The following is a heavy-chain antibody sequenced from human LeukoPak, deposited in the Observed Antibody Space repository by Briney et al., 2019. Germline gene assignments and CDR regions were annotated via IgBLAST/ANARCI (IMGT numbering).Heavy chain of an antibody. Sequence: ASVTVPCKASGYTFTSYYMHWVRPAPPQGLAWMGMINPSGGSTSYAQKFQGRVTMTTDTSTSTVYMVLSSTRSEAAAVYYCARNPYDSSGYYYVVDYWGQGTLVTVSS. D-gene: IGHD3-22*01. CDR3: ARNPYDSSGYYYVVDY. CDR2: INPSGGST. V-gene: IGHV1-46*01. J-gene: IGHJ4*02. CDR1: GYTFTSYY.